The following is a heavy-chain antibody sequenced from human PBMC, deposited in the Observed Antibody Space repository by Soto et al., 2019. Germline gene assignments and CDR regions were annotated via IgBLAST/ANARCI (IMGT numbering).Heavy chain of an antibody. V-gene: IGHV3-33*01. CDR3: ARGRWLQDYYFDY. Sequence: GGSLRLSCAASGFTFSSYGMHWVRQAPGKGLEWVAVIWYDGSNKYYADSVKGRFTISRDNSKNTLYLQMNSLRAEDTAVYYCARGRWLQDYYFDYWGQGXLVTVSS. D-gene: IGHD5-12*01. CDR2: IWYDGSNK. CDR1: GFTFSSYG. J-gene: IGHJ4*02.